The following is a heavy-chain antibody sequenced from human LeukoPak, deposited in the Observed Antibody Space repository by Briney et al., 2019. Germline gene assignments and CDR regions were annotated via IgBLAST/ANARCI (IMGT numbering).Heavy chain of an antibody. CDR3: ARAITGTTSYYFDY. Sequence: SVKVSCKASGGTFSRYAIRWVRQAPGQGLEWMGGIIPIFGTANYAQKFQGRVTITTDESTSTAYMELSSLRSEDTAVYYCARAITGTTSYYFDYWGQGTLVTVSS. J-gene: IGHJ4*02. D-gene: IGHD1-7*01. CDR1: GGTFSRYA. V-gene: IGHV1-69*05. CDR2: IIPIFGTA.